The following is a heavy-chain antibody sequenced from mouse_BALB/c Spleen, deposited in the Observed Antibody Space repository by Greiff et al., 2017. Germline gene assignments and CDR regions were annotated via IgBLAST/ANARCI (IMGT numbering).Heavy chain of an antibody. CDR1: GFAFSGYD. CDR3: ARHRGALWANAMDY. D-gene: IGHD1-1*02. CDR2: ISSGGGGT. V-gene: IGHV5-12-1*01. J-gene: IGHJ4*01. Sequence: EVLLVESGGGLVKPGGSLKLSCAASGFAFSGYDMSWVRQTTEKRLEWVAYISSGGGGTYYPDTVKGRFTISRDNAKNTLYMQMSSLKSEDTAMYYGARHRGALWANAMDYWGQGSSVTVSS.